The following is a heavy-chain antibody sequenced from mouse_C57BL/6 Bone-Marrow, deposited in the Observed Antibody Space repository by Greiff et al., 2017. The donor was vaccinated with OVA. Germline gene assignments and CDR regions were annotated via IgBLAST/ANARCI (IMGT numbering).Heavy chain of an antibody. CDR2: IYPGSGNT. CDR1: GYSFTSYY. J-gene: IGHJ3*01. Sequence: QVTLKESGPELVKPGASVKISCKASGYSFTSYYIHWVKQRPGQGLEWIGWIYPGSGNTKYNEKFKGKATLTADTSSSTAYMQLSSLTSEDSAVYYCARGGTWFAYWGQGTLVTVSA. CDR3: ARGGTWFAY. V-gene: IGHV1-66*01.